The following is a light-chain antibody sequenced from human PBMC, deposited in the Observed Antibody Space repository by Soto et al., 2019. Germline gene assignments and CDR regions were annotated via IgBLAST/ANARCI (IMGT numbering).Light chain of an antibody. CDR1: RNVSIY. V-gene: IGKV1-39*01. J-gene: IGKJ5*01. Sequence: EIPLTQSPSSLAASVGDRVTLTCRASRNVSIYLNWYQHKPGKGPTLLIHATSNLQIGVPSRFSGSGSGTEFTLTISSLEPEDFGTYYCQQSYKMPSFGQGTQLEIK. CDR2: ATS. CDR3: QQSYKMPS.